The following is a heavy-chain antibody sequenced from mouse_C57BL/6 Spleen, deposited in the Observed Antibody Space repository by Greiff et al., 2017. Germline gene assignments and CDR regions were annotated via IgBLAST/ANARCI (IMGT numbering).Heavy chain of an antibody. CDR3: ARDYSGSRHWYFEV. D-gene: IGHD1-1*01. J-gene: IGHJ1*03. CDR1: GYAFSSSW. CDR2: IYPGDGDT. Sequence: VQLQESGPELVKPGASVKISCKASGYAFSSSWMNWVKQRPGKGLEWIGRIYPGDGDTNYNGKFKGKATLTADTSSSAASMQLSNLTSEESAVYFSARDYSGSRHWYFEVWGTGTTVTVSS. V-gene: IGHV1-82*01.